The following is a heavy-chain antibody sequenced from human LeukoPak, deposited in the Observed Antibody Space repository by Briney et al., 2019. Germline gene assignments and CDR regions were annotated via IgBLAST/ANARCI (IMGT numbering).Heavy chain of an antibody. V-gene: IGHV3-23*01. CDR2: ISGSGGTT. Sequence: GGSLRLSCAASGFTFSSYAMSWVRQAPGKGLEWVSAISGSGGTTHYADSVKGRFTISRDNSKNTLYLQMNSLRAEDTAVYYCAKDSDVWGSYAYRGQGTLVTVSS. CDR3: AKDSDVWGSYAY. J-gene: IGHJ4*02. D-gene: IGHD3-16*01. CDR1: GFTFSSYA.